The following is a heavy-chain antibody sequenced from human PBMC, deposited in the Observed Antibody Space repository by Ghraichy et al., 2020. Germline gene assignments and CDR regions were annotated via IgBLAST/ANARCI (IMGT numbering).Heavy chain of an antibody. D-gene: IGHD2-15*01. J-gene: IGHJ3*02. V-gene: IGHV1-69*13. Sequence: SVKVSCKASGGTFSSYAISWVRQAPGQGLEWMGGIIPIFGTANYAQKFQGRVTITADESTSTAYMELSSLRSEDTAVYYCAGGYCSGGSCQNDAFDIWGQGTMVTVSA. CDR3: AGGYCSGGSCQNDAFDI. CDR1: GGTFSSYA. CDR2: IIPIFGTA.